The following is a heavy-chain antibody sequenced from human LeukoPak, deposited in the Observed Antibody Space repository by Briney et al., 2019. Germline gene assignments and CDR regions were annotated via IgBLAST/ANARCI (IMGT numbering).Heavy chain of an antibody. V-gene: IGHV3-48*01. Sequence: GGSLRLSCAAPGFTFSSYSMNWVRQAPGKGLEWVSYISSSSSTIHYADSVKGRFTISRDNAKNSLYLQMNSLRAEDTAVYYCARDSYSGYDRLLNWGQGTLVTVSS. D-gene: IGHD5-12*01. CDR2: ISSSSSTI. CDR1: GFTFSSYS. CDR3: ARDSYSGYDRLLN. J-gene: IGHJ4*02.